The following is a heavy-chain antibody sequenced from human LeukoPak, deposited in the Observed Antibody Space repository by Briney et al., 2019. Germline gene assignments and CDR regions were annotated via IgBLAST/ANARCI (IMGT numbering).Heavy chain of an antibody. CDR3: ARDQGNWRDYYYYGMDV. CDR1: AFTFSSYG. D-gene: IGHD1-1*01. CDR2: IWYDGSNK. V-gene: IGHV3-33*01. J-gene: IGHJ6*02. Sequence: GRSLRLSCAASAFTFSSYGMHWVRQAPGKGLEWVAVIWYDGSNKYYADSVKGRFTISRDNSKNTLYLQMNSLRAEDTAVYYCARDQGNWRDYYYYGMDVWGQGTTVTVSS.